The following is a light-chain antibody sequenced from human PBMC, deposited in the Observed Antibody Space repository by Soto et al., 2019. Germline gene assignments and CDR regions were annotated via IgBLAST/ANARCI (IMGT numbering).Light chain of an antibody. CDR2: GAS. CDR3: QQYGGSPLVT. V-gene: IGKV3-20*01. CDR1: QSVANNY. Sequence: EVVLTQSPGTLSLSPGERATLSCRASQSVANNYLAWYQQRPGQTPRLLIHGASNRATGIPDRFSGSGSGADFTLTISRLEPEDSAVYYCQQYGGSPLVTFGGGTKVENK. J-gene: IGKJ4*01.